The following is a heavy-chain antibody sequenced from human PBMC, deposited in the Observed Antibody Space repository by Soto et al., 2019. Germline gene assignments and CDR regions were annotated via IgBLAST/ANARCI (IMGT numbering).Heavy chain of an antibody. CDR2: IDPSDSYT. CDR1: GYSFTSYW. J-gene: IGHJ4*02. V-gene: IGHV5-10-1*01. CDR3: ASIDLIAARGY. Sequence: GESLKISCKGSGYSFTSYWISWVRQMPGKGLEWIGRIDPSDSYTNYSPSFQGHVTISADKSISTAYLQWSSQKTSDTAMYYCASIDLIAARGYWGQGTLVTVSS. D-gene: IGHD6-6*01.